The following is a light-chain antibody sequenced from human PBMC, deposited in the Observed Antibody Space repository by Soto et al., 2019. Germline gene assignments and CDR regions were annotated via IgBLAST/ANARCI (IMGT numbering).Light chain of an antibody. V-gene: IGKV3-20*01. J-gene: IGKJ3*01. Sequence: EIVLTQSPGTLSLSPGERATLSCRASQSVSSNYFAWYQQRPGQGPRLLIYGASTRATGIPDRFSGSGSGTDFTLTIRRLEPEDFAVYYCQQYGSSPLTFGPGTKVDIK. CDR2: GAS. CDR3: QQYGSSPLT. CDR1: QSVSSNY.